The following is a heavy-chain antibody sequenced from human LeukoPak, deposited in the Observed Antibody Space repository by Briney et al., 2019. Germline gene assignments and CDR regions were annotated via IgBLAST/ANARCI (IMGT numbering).Heavy chain of an antibody. J-gene: IGHJ4*02. D-gene: IGHD3-22*01. CDR2: IKSKTDGGTT. CDR1: GFTFSNAW. Sequence: GGSLRLSCAASGFTFSNAWMNWVRQAPGKGLEWVGRIKSKTDGGTTDYAAPVKGRFTISRDDSKNTLYLQMNSLRAEDTAVYYCALHDSSGYYYFDYWGQGTLVTVSS. CDR3: ALHDSSGYYYFDY. V-gene: IGHV3-15*07.